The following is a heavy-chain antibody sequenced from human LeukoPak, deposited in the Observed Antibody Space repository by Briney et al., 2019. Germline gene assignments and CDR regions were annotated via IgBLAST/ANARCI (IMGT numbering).Heavy chain of an antibody. D-gene: IGHD2-2*02. V-gene: IGHV3-30*02. CDR2: IRYDGSNK. J-gene: IGHJ4*02. CDR1: GFTFSSYG. CDR3: AKDGYCSSTSCYKSHHFDY. Sequence: GGSLRLSCAASGFTFSSYGMHWVRQAPGKGLEWVAFIRYDGSNKYYADSVKGRFTISRDNSKNTLYLQMNSLRAEDTAVYYCAKDGYCSSTSCYKSHHFDYWGQGTLVTVSS.